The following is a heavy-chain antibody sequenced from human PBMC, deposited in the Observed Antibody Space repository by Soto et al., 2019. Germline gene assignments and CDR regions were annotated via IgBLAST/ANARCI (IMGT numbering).Heavy chain of an antibody. Sequence: EVHLVESGGGLVQPGRSLRLSCAASGFTFDDYGMHWVRQAPGKGLEWVSGISWNSGSIGYADSVKGRFTISRDNAKNSLYLQMNSLRAEDTALYYCAKDYLIAGYSSGWYDYWGQGTLVTVSS. J-gene: IGHJ4*02. V-gene: IGHV3-9*01. CDR3: AKDYLIAGYSSGWYDY. D-gene: IGHD6-19*01. CDR2: ISWNSGSI. CDR1: GFTFDDYG.